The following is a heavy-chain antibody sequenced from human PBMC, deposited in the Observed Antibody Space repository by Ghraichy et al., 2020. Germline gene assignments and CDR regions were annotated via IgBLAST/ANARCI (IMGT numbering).Heavy chain of an antibody. CDR2: MNPNSGNT. CDR3: ARPAPGRYCSGGSCYGY. Sequence: ASVKVSCKASGYTFTSYDINWVRQATGQGLEWMGWMNPNSGNTGYAQKFQGRVTMTRNTSISTAYMELSSLRSEDTAVYYCARPAPGRYCSGGSCYGYWGQGTLVTVSS. J-gene: IGHJ4*02. V-gene: IGHV1-8*01. D-gene: IGHD2-15*01. CDR1: GYTFTSYD.